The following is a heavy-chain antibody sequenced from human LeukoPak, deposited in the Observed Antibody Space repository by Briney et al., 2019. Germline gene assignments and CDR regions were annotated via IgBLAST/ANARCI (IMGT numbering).Heavy chain of an antibody. Sequence: GRSLRLSWAASGFTFDDYAMHWVRQAPGKGLEWVSGISWNSDTIAYADSVRGRFTISRDNAKKSLYLQMNSLRAEDTALYYCAKDGGLRFGELFGWFDPWGQGTLVTVSS. CDR1: GFTFDDYA. CDR3: AKDGGLRFGELFGWFDP. J-gene: IGHJ5*02. D-gene: IGHD3-10*01. CDR2: ISWNSDTI. V-gene: IGHV3-9*01.